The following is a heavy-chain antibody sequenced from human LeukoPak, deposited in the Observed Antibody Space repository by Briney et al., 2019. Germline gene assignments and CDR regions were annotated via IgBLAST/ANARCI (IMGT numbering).Heavy chain of an antibody. CDR1: GASISDNF. J-gene: IGHJ6*03. Sequence: PSETLSLTCTVSGASISDNFWSWIRQPPGKGLEWIGEINHSGSTNYNPSLKSRVTISVDTSKNQFSLKLSSVTAADTAVYYCAREEPEEVAAAGTYYYYMDVWGKGTTVTVSS. D-gene: IGHD6-13*01. CDR3: AREEPEEVAAAGTYYYYMDV. V-gene: IGHV4-34*01. CDR2: INHSGST.